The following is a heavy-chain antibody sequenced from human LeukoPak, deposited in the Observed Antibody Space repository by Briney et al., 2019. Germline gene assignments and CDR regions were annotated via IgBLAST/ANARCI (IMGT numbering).Heavy chain of an antibody. V-gene: IGHV3-33*01. CDR3: ARGAGSTVTTIDY. CDR1: GFTFSSYG. CDR2: IWYDGSNK. D-gene: IGHD4-17*01. J-gene: IGHJ4*02. Sequence: GGSLRLSCAASGFTFSSYGMHWVRQAPGKGLEWVAVIWYDGSNKYYADSVNRRFTISIHNSKNTLYLQLNSLRAEDTAVYYCARGAGSTVTTIDYWGQGTLVTVSS.